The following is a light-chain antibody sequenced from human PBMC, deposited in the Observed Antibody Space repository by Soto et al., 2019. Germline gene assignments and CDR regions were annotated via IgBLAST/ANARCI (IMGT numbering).Light chain of an antibody. V-gene: IGKV2D-29*01. CDR2: EVF. Sequence: DIGMTQSPLSLSVTPGQPASISCKSSQSLLYVDGKTYLYWYLQKSGQPPQLLIYEVFNRISGVPDRVSGSGSGTDFTLKISRVEAEDVGVYYCMQGIQLPRTFGQGTKVEIK. J-gene: IGKJ1*01. CDR3: MQGIQLPRT. CDR1: QSLLYVDGKTY.